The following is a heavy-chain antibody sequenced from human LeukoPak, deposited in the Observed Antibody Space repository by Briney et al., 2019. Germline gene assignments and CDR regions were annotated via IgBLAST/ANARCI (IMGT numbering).Heavy chain of an antibody. V-gene: IGHV1-2*02. CDR1: GYTFTGDY. Sequence: ASVKVSCKASGYTFTGDYMHWVRQAPGQGLEWMGWINPNSGGTNYAQKFQGRVTMTRDTSISTAYVDLSRLRSDDTAVYYCARGGETSGTNIPRLDPWGQGTLVTVSS. CDR2: INPNSGGT. D-gene: IGHD3-10*01. CDR3: ARGGETSGTNIPRLDP. J-gene: IGHJ5*02.